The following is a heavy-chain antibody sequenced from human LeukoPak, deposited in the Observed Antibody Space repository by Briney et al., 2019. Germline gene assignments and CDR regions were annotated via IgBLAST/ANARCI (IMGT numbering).Heavy chain of an antibody. CDR1: GYSFTSYW. CDR3: AFLPGYQAWGGNWFDP. CDR2: IDPSDSYT. Sequence: PGESLRISCKGSGYSFTSYWISWVRQMPGKGLEWMGRIDPSDSYTNYSPSFQGHVTISADKSISTAYLQWSSLKASDTAIYYCAFLPGYQAWGGNWFDPWGQGTLVTVSS. J-gene: IGHJ5*02. V-gene: IGHV5-10-1*01. D-gene: IGHD2-2*01.